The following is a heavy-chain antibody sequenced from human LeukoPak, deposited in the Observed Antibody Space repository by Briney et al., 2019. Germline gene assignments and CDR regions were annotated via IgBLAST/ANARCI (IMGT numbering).Heavy chain of an antibody. CDR2: ISPYNGNT. CDR3: ASCHCTNGVCYGECEYFQH. D-gene: IGHD2-8*01. J-gene: IGHJ1*01. Sequence: ASVTVSCTASGYTFTSYGISWVRQAPGQGLEWMGWISPYNGNTNYAQKLQGRVTMTTDTSTSTAYMELRSLRSDDTAVYYCASCHCTNGVCYGECEYFQHWGQGTLVTVSS. V-gene: IGHV1-18*01. CDR1: GYTFTSYG.